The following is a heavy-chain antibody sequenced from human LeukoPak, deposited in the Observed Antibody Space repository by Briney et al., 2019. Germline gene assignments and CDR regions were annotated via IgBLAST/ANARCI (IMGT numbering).Heavy chain of an antibody. J-gene: IGHJ3*02. CDR3: ATVKAVAGTRDAFDI. Sequence: SVKVSCKASGGTFSSYAISWVRQAPGQGLGWMGGIVPIFGTANYAQKFQGTVTMTRDTSTSTVYMELSSLRSEDTAVYYCATVKAVAGTRDAFDIWGQGTMVTVSS. V-gene: IGHV1-69*05. CDR1: GGTFSSYA. D-gene: IGHD6-19*01. CDR2: IVPIFGTA.